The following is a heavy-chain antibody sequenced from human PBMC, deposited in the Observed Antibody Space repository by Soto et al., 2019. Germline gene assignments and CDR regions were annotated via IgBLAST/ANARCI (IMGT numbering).Heavy chain of an antibody. D-gene: IGHD6-19*01. CDR3: ARDRGVAPPVAGNTHYYYYMDV. CDR1: GYSFTNYG. J-gene: IGHJ6*03. Sequence: QDQLLQSGAEVKKPGASVTVSCKASGYSFTNYGITWVRQAPGQGLEWMGWISAFNGNTHYAQKLHGRVTMTTDASRSTGYMQLRSLRSDDTAVYYCARDRGVAPPVAGNTHYYYYMDVWGKGTTVTVSS. CDR2: ISAFNGNT. V-gene: IGHV1-18*01.